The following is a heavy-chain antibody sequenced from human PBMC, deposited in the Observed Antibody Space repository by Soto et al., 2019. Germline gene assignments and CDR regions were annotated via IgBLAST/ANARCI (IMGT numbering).Heavy chain of an antibody. Sequence: QVQLVQSGAEVKKPGASVKVSCKASGYTFTSYGISWVRQAPGQGLEWMGWISAYNGNTNYAQKLQGRVTMTTDTSTSTGYMELRSLRSDDTAVYYCAREGLGYCTNGVCYSDYWGQGTLVTVSS. D-gene: IGHD2-8*01. J-gene: IGHJ4*02. CDR3: AREGLGYCTNGVCYSDY. V-gene: IGHV1-18*01. CDR1: GYTFTSYG. CDR2: ISAYNGNT.